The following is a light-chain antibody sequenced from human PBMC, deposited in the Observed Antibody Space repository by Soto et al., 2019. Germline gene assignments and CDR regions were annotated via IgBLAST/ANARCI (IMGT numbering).Light chain of an antibody. CDR2: GNT. V-gene: IGLV1-40*01. CDR1: SSNIGADYE. CDR3: QSYVNTLKGCV. Sequence: QSVLTQPPSVSGAPGQRVIISCTGGSSNIGADYEVHWYQQLPGTAPKLLIYGNTNRPSGVPDRFSGSKSGSSASLAITGLQAEDEAEYYCQSYVNTLKGCVFGTGTKVTVL. J-gene: IGLJ1*01.